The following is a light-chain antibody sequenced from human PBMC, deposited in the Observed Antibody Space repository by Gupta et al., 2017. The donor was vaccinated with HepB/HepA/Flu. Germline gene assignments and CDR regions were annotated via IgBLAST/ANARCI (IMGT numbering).Light chain of an antibody. Sequence: QSALTQPASVSGSPGQSITISCTGTSSDVGSYNLVSWYRQHPGKAPKLMIYEVSKRPSGDSNRFSGSKSGNTASLTISGLQAEDDADYYCCSYAGSSTGVFGGGTRLTVL. J-gene: IGLJ2*01. V-gene: IGLV2-23*02. CDR3: CSYAGSSTGV. CDR1: SSDVGSYNL. CDR2: EVS.